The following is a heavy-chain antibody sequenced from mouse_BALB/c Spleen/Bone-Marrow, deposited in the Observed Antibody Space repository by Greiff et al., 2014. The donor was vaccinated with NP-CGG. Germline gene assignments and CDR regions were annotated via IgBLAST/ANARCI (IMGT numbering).Heavy chain of an antibody. CDR3: ARQGNRAMDY. D-gene: IGHD2-14*01. Sequence: QVQLQQSGPELVKPGASVKMSCKASGYTFTSYYIHWVKQRPGQGLEWIGWIYPGDGSTKYNEKFKGKTTLTADKSSSTAYMLLSSLTSEDSAIYFCARQGNRAMDYWGQGTSVTVSS. J-gene: IGHJ4*01. CDR2: IYPGDGST. V-gene: IGHV1S56*01. CDR1: GYTFTSYY.